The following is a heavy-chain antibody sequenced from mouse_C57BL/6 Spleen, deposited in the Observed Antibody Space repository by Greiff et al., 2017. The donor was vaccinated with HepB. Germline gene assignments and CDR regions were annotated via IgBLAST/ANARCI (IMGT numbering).Heavy chain of an antibody. CDR1: GYAFSSSW. V-gene: IGHV1-82*01. CDR2: IYPGDGDT. Sequence: QVQLQQSGPELVKPGASVKISCKASGYAFSSSWMNWVKQRPGKGLEWIGRIYPGDGDTNYNGKVKGKATLTADKSSSTAYMQLSSLTSGDSAVYFCARSQSAHAFWFAYWGQGTLVTVSA. J-gene: IGHJ3*01. CDR3: ARSQSAHAFWFAY. D-gene: IGHD3-2*02.